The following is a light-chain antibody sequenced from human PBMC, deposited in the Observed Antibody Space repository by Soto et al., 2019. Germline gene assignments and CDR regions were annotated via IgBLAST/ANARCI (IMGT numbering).Light chain of an antibody. V-gene: IGKV2-30*02. CDR2: KVS. J-gene: IGKJ5*01. Sequence: GVMTQSTLSLPVTLGQPASISCRSNQSLVHSDGIAYFSWFQQRPGRSPRRLIYKVSNRDSGVPARFSGSGSGTDFALKISRVEAEDVGVYYCMQGTHWPITFGQGTRLEMK. CDR1: QSLVHSDGIAY. CDR3: MQGTHWPIT.